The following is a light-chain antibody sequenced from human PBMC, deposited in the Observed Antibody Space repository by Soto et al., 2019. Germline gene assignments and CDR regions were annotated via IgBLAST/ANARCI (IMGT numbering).Light chain of an antibody. J-gene: IGKJ1*01. CDR2: GAS. CDR1: QSVTSSY. CDR3: QQYGNSPRT. V-gene: IGKV3-20*01. Sequence: EIVLTQSPGTLSLSPGERATLSCRASQSVTSSYLAWYQQKPGQAPRLLIYGASSRATGIPDRFSGSGSGTDFTRTISSLEPEDFAVYYCQQYGNSPRTFGQGTKVEIK.